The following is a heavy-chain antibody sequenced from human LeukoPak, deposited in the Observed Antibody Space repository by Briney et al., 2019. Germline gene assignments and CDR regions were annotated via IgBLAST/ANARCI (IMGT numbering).Heavy chain of an antibody. CDR1: GYTFTGYY. CDR3: ARVEAAASMAFDI. Sequence: ASVKVSCKASGYTFTGYYMHWVRQAPGQGLEWMGWINPNSGSTSYAQKFQGRVTMTRDMSTSTVYMELSSLRSEDTAVYYCARVEAAASMAFDIWGQGTMVTVSS. CDR2: INPNSGST. V-gene: IGHV1-46*01. D-gene: IGHD6-13*01. J-gene: IGHJ3*02.